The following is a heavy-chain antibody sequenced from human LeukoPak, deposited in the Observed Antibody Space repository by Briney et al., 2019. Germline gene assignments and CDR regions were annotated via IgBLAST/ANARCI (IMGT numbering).Heavy chain of an antibody. CDR2: INPNSANT. CDR1: GYTFTSYD. CDR3: ARLGLVYAFDI. D-gene: IGHD3-9*01. Sequence: ASVKVSCKASGYTFTSYDINWVRQAAGQGLEWMGWINPNSANTGYAQKFQGRVTMTRDTSTSTVYMELSSLSSEDTAMYYCARLGLVYAFDIWGHGTMVTVSS. J-gene: IGHJ3*02. V-gene: IGHV1-8*01.